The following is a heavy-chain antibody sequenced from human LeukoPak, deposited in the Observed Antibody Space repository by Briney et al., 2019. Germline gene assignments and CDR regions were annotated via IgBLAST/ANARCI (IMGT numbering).Heavy chain of an antibody. V-gene: IGHV1-8*03. CDR1: GYTFTSYD. CDR2: MNPNSGNT. D-gene: IGHD2-15*01. Sequence: ASVKVSCKASGYTFTSYDINWVRQATGQGLEWMGWMNPNSGNTGYAQKFQGRVTITRNTSISTAYMELSSLRSEDTAVYYCASGRNFGGSLLWFDPWGQGTLVTVSS. J-gene: IGHJ5*02. CDR3: ASGRNFGGSLLWFDP.